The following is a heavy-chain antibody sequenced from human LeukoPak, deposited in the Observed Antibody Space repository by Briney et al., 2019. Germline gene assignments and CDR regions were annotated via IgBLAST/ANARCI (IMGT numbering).Heavy chain of an antibody. CDR2: IWYDGSNK. J-gene: IGHJ5*02. V-gene: IGHV3-33*01. Sequence: PGGSLRLSCAASAFTVSSYGMHWVRQAPGKGLEWVAVIWYDGSNKYYADSVKGRFTISRDNSKNTLYLQMNSLRAEDTAVYYCARDRRRSYNWFDPWGQGTLVTVSS. CDR1: AFTVSSYG. CDR3: ARDRRRSYNWFDP. D-gene: IGHD6-19*01.